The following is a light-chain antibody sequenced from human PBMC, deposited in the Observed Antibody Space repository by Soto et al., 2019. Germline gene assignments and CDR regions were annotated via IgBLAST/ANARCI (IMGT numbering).Light chain of an antibody. J-gene: IGKJ5*01. CDR1: QDIKNY. Sequence: DIQMTQSPSSLSASVGDRVTITCQASQDIKNYLNWYQQKSGKAPKLLIYDASDLETGVPSRFSGSGSGTDFTFTINSLQPEDIATYYCQQYDNLPLTFGGGTRLENK. CDR3: QQYDNLPLT. CDR2: DAS. V-gene: IGKV1-33*01.